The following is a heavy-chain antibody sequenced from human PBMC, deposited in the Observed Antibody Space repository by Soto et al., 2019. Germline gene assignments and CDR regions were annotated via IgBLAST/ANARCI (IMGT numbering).Heavy chain of an antibody. D-gene: IGHD2-15*01. J-gene: IGHJ5*02. CDR3: ARELGGSWYNWFAP. CDR1: GFTVSSNS. Sequence: PGGSLRLSCAVSGFTVSSNSITWVRQAPGQGLEWVSVLHNDASTYYVASVKGRFIISRDNSKNTVYLQMNSLRAEDTAVYYCARELGGSWYNWFAPWGQGTLVNVSS. CDR2: LHNDAST. V-gene: IGHV3-53*01.